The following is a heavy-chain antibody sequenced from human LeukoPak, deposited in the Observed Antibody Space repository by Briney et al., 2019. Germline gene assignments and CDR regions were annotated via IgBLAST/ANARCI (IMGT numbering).Heavy chain of an antibody. J-gene: IGHJ4*02. D-gene: IGHD2-2*01. CDR2: IYYSGST. CDR1: GGSISSSSYY. CDR3: ARHLVGYCSSTSCSWGGWYFDY. Sequence: SETLSLTCTVSGGSISSSSYYWGWIRQPPGKGLEWIGSIYYSGSTYYNPSLKSRDTISVDTSKNQFSLKLSSVTAADTAVYYCARHLVGYCSSTSCSWGGWYFDYWGQGTLVTVSS. V-gene: IGHV4-39*01.